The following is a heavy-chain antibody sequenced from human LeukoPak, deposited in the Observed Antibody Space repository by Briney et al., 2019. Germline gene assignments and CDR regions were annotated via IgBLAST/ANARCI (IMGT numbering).Heavy chain of an antibody. CDR3: ARDRLFGDQTSGMDV. CDR2: ISSSGSTI. Sequence: GGSLRLSCAASGFTFSDYYMSWVRQAPGKGLEWLSYISSSGSTIYYVDSVKGRFTISRDNAKNSLYLQMNSLRAEDTAVYYCARDRLFGDQTSGMDVWGQGTTVTVSS. J-gene: IGHJ6*02. V-gene: IGHV3-11*01. D-gene: IGHD3-10*02. CDR1: GFTFSDYY.